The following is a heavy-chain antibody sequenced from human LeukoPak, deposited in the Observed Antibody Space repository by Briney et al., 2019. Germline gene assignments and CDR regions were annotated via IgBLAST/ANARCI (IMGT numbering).Heavy chain of an antibody. CDR1: GFTFSNYE. CDR3: ARAKLGGTFFDI. CDR2: ISGSGSTI. Sequence: GGSLRLSCAASGFTFSNYEINWVRQAPGRGLEWISYISGSGSTIYYADSVKGRFTITRDNAKKSLYLQMNSLRAEDTAVYYCARAKLGGTFFDIWGQGTMITVSS. J-gene: IGHJ3*02. V-gene: IGHV3-48*03. D-gene: IGHD7-27*01.